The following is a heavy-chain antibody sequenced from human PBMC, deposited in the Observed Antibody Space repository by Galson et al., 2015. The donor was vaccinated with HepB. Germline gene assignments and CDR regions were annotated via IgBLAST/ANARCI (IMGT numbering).Heavy chain of an antibody. D-gene: IGHD3-3*01. J-gene: IGHJ6*02. Sequence: SLRLSCAASGFTFSSYSMNWVRQAPGKGLEWVSSISSSSSYIYYADSVKGRFTISRDNAKNSLYLQMNSLRAEDTAVYYCARGWYDFWSGNHYYYGMDVWGQGTTVTVSS. V-gene: IGHV3-21*01. CDR3: ARGWYDFWSGNHYYYGMDV. CDR2: ISSSSSYI. CDR1: GFTFSSYS.